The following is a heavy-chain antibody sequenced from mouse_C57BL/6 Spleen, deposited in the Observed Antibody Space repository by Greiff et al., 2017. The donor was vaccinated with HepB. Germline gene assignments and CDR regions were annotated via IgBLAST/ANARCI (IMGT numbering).Heavy chain of an antibody. J-gene: IGHJ2*01. CDR1: GYSITSGYY. CDR2: ISYDGSN. CDR3: AREDYGSTLDY. V-gene: IGHV3-6*01. Sequence: EVQVVESGPGLVKPSQSLSLTCSVTGYSITSGYYWNWIRQFPGNKLEWMGYISYDGSNNYNPSLKNRISITRDPSKNQFFLKLNSVTTEDTATYYCAREDYGSTLDYWGQGTTLTVSS. D-gene: IGHD1-1*01.